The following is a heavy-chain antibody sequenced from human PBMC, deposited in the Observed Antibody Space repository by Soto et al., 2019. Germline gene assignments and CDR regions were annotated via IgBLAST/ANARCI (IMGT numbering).Heavy chain of an antibody. Sequence: QVQLQQWGAGLLKPSETLSLTCAVYGGSFSGYYWCWIRQPPGKGLEWIGEINHSGSTNYNPSLKSRVTISVDTSKNQFSLKLSSVTAADTAVYYCARGRTGGYWGQGTLVTVSS. D-gene: IGHD2-15*01. CDR3: ARGRTGGY. V-gene: IGHV4-34*01. CDR2: INHSGST. J-gene: IGHJ4*02. CDR1: GGSFSGYY.